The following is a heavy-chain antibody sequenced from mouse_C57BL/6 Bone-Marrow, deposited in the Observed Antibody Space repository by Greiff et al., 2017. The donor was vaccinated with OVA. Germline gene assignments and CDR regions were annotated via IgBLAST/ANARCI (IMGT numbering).Heavy chain of an antibody. CDR2: IDPSDSYT. V-gene: IGHV1-69*01. CDR3: ARGRAWFAY. CDR1: GYTFTSYW. Sequence: QVQLQQPGAELVMPGASVKLSCKASGYTFTSYWMHWVKQRPGQGLERIGEIDPSDSYTNYNQKFKGKSTLTVDKSSSTAYMQLSSLTSEDSAVYYCARGRAWFAYWGQGTLVTVSA. J-gene: IGHJ3*01.